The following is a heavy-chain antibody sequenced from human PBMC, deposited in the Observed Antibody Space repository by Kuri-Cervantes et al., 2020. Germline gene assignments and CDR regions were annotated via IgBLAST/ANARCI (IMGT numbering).Heavy chain of an antibody. V-gene: IGHV3-7*01. CDR3: ARDVGVAAFDS. CDR1: GFTFSSYW. Sequence: GSLKISCVASGFTFSSYWMHWVRQAPGKGLEWVANIKKDGSGKYYVDSVKGRFTISRDNAKMSVDLQMNSLRVEDTAVYYCARDVGVAAFDSWGQGTLVTSPQ. D-gene: IGHD3-3*01. J-gene: IGHJ4*02. CDR2: IKKDGSGK.